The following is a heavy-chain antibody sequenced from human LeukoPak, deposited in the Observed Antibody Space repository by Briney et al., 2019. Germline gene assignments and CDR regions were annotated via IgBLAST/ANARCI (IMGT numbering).Heavy chain of an antibody. D-gene: IGHD5-12*01. CDR2: ISSSSSYI. CDR3: ATLSLYSGYDFDY. Sequence: GGSLRLSCAASRFTFSSYSMNWVRQAPGKGLEWVSSISSSSSYIYYADSVKGRFTISRDNSKNTLYLQMNSLRAEDTAVYYCATLSLYSGYDFDYWGQGTLVIVSS. V-gene: IGHV3-21*04. J-gene: IGHJ4*02. CDR1: RFTFSSYS.